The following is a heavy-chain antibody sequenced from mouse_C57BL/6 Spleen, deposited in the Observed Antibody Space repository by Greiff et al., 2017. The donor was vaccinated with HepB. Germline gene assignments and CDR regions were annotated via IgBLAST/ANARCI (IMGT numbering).Heavy chain of an antibody. CDR1: GYTFTSYW. Sequence: VQLQQPGAELVKPGASVKMSCKASGYTFTSYWITWVKQRPGQGLEWIGDIYPGSGSTTYNEKFKSKATLTVDKSSSTAYMQLSSLTSEDSAVYYCARENDGYYDYYAMDYWGQGTSVTVSS. J-gene: IGHJ4*01. D-gene: IGHD2-3*01. V-gene: IGHV1-55*01. CDR2: IYPGSGST. CDR3: ARENDGYYDYYAMDY.